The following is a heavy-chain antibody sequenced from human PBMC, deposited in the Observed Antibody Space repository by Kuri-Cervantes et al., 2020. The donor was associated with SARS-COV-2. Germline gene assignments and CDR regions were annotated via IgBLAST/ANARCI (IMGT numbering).Heavy chain of an antibody. Sequence: ASVKVSCKASGYTFTGYYMHWVRQAPGQGLEWMGWINPNSGGTNYAQKLQGRVTMTRDTSISTAYMELSRLRSDDTAVYYCALGYWGSGYPRYYYYMDVWGKGTTVTVSS. D-gene: IGHD3-22*01. V-gene: IGHV1-2*02. CDR3: ALGYWGSGYPRYYYYMDV. CDR1: GYTFTGYY. CDR2: INPNSGGT. J-gene: IGHJ6*03.